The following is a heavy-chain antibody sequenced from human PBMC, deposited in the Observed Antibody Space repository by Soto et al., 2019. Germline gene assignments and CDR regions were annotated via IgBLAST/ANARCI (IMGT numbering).Heavy chain of an antibody. V-gene: IGHV1-2*02. J-gene: IGHJ3*02. Sequence: VASVKVSCKTSGYTFTDYYTHWVRQAPGQGLEGMGWMNPKSGGAYFAQKFQGRVTLTRDTSIGTAYIEVNSLTSDDTAVYFCTRENIENSDGLYDAFDIWGHGTTVTVSS. D-gene: IGHD5-18*01. CDR2: MNPKSGGA. CDR1: GYTFTDYY. CDR3: TRENIENSDGLYDAFDI.